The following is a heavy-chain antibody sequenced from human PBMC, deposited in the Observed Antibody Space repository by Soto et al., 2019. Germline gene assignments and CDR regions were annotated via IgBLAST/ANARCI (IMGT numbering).Heavy chain of an antibody. CDR3: ALLAAGPRDFDY. CDR1: GLTFSSYS. D-gene: IGHD6-13*01. CDR2: ISSSSSYI. V-gene: IGHV3-21*01. J-gene: IGHJ4*02. Sequence: GGSLRLSCAASGLTFSSYSMNWVRQAPGKGLEWVSSISSSSSYIYYADSVKGRFTISRDNAKNSLYLQMNSLRAEDTAVYYCALLAAGPRDFDYWGQGTLVTVSS.